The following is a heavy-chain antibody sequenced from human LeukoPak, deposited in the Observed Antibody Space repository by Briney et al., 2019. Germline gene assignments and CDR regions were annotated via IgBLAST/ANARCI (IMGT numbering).Heavy chain of an antibody. D-gene: IGHD3-9*01. Sequence: PGRSLRHSCAPSGSTFSSIHWVRQAPGKGLEWVGVISYDGSKKYYADSVRGRFTISGDNSRDTVYLQMNSLRAEDTAVYYCAKEYDRVHDAFDIWGQGTMVTVSS. V-gene: IGHV3-30*18. CDR1: GSTFSS. J-gene: IGHJ3*02. CDR2: ISYDGSKK. CDR3: AKEYDRVHDAFDI.